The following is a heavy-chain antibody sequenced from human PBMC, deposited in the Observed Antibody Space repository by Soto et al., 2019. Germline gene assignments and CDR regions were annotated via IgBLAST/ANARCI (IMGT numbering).Heavy chain of an antibody. CDR1: GYTFTSYG. V-gene: IGHV1-18*01. D-gene: IGHD6-19*01. J-gene: IGHJ4*02. CDR2: ISAYNGNT. Sequence: EASVKVSCKASGYTFTSYGISWVRQAPGQGLEWMGWISAYNGNTNYAQKLQGRVTMTTDTSTSTAYMELRSLGSDDTAVYYCASPGYSSGWYGEEGFDYWGQGTLVTVSS. CDR3: ASPGYSSGWYGEEGFDY.